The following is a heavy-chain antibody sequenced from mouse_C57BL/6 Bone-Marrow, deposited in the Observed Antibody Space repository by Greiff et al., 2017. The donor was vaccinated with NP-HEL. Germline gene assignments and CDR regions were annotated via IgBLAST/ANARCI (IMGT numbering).Heavy chain of an antibody. J-gene: IGHJ1*03. V-gene: IGHV1-62-2*01. Sequence: QVQLKQSGAELVKPGASVKLSCKASGYTFTEYTIHWVKQRSGQGLEWIGWFYPGSGSIKYNEKFKDKATLTADKSSSTVYMELSRLASEDSSVCFCASRLGGWYFDVWGTGTTVTVSS. CDR1: GYTFTEYT. CDR2: FYPGSGSI. D-gene: IGHD4-1*01. CDR3: ASRLGGWYFDV.